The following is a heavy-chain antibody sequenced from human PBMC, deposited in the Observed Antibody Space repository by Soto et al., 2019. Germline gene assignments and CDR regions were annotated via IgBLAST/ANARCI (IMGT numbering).Heavy chain of an antibody. CDR2: IYPGDSDT. CDR1: GYTFTNHW. Sequence: GESLKISCKGSGYTFTNHWIGWVRQMPGKGLEWMGIIYPGDSDTKYNPSFQGQVTISADKSITTSYLRWTSLKASDTAIYCCAASIFYYGMYVWGQGTTVTVSS. J-gene: IGHJ6*02. CDR3: AASIFYYGMYV. V-gene: IGHV5-51*01.